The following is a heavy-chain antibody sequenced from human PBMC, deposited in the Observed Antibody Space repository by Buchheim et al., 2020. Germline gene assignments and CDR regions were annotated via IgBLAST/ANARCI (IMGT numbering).Heavy chain of an antibody. V-gene: IGHV3-66*01. CDR2: IYSGGST. J-gene: IGHJ4*02. Sequence: EVQLVESGGGLVQPGGSLRLSCAASGFTVSSNYMSWVRQAPGKGLEWVSVIYSGGSTYYADSVKGRFTISRDNSKNTMYLQMNSLRAEDTAVYYCARDAGYSYGYGYDYWGQGTL. CDR1: GFTVSSNY. D-gene: IGHD5-18*01. CDR3: ARDAGYSYGYGYDY.